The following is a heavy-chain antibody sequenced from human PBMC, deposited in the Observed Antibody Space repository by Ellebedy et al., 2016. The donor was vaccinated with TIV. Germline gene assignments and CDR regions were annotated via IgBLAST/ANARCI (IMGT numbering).Heavy chain of an antibody. D-gene: IGHD4-23*01. V-gene: IGHV1-69*10. CDR2: IIPILGKA. J-gene: IGHJ4*02. CDR3: ARGGNYYGGNPSYYFDY. CDR1: GGTFSSYG. Sequence: AASVKVSCKASGGTFSSYGISWVRQAPGQGLEWMGGIIPILGKANYAQKFQGRVTITADESTYPAYMELSSLRSEDTAVYYCARGGNYYGGNPSYYFDYWGQGTLVTVSS.